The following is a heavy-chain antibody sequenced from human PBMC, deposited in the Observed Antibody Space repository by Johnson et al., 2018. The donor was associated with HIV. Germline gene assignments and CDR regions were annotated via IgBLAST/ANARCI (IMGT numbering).Heavy chain of an antibody. J-gene: IGHJ3*02. D-gene: IGHD2-21*02. Sequence: VQLVESGGGLVQPGGSLRLSCAASGFTFSNYWMHWVRQAPGKGLVWVSRINSDGTNTNYADSVKGRFTISRDNARNTLFMQMHSLRAEDTAVYYCASAYTANIWGQGTKVTVSS. CDR1: GFTFSNYW. CDR3: ASAYTANI. CDR2: INSDGTNT. V-gene: IGHV3-74*01.